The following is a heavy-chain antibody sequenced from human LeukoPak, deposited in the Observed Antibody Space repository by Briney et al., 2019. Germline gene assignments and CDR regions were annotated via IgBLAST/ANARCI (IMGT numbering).Heavy chain of an antibody. CDR2: INPSGGST. CDR1: GYIFTGYY. D-gene: IGHD4-17*01. CDR3: ARENTVHDAFDI. J-gene: IGHJ3*02. Sequence: ASVKVSCKASGYIFTGYYIHWVRQAPGQGLEWMGIINPSGGSTSYAQKFQGRVTMTRDMSTSTVYMELSSLRSEDTAVYYCARENTVHDAFDIWGQGTMVTVSS. V-gene: IGHV1-46*01.